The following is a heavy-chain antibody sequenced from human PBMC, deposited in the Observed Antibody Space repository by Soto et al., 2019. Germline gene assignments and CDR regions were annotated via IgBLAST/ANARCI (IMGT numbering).Heavy chain of an antibody. J-gene: IGHJ4*02. Sequence: SVKVCCKASGGTFSSYAISWVRQAPGQGLEWMGGIIPIFGTANYAQKLQGRVTITADESTSTAYMELSSLRSEDTAVYYCARGSSSSGFFDYWGQGTLVTVSS. D-gene: IGHD6-6*01. CDR2: IIPIFGTA. V-gene: IGHV1-69*13. CDR1: GGTFSSYA. CDR3: ARGSSSSGFFDY.